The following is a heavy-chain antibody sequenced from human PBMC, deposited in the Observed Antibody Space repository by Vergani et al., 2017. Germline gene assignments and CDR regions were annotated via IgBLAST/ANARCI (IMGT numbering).Heavy chain of an antibody. V-gene: IGHV1-69*06. D-gene: IGHD6-13*01. CDR1: GGTFSSYA. Sequence: QVQLVQSGAEVKKPGSSVKVSCKASGGTFSSYAISWVRQAPRQGLEWMGGIIPIFGTANYAQKFQGRVTITADKSTSTAYMELSSLRSEDPAVYYCARGPRKQPVGYLDYWGQGTLVTVSS. CDR3: ARGPRKQPVGYLDY. J-gene: IGHJ4*02. CDR2: IIPIFGTA.